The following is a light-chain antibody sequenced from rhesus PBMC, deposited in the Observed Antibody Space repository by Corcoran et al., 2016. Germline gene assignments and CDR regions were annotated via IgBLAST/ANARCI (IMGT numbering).Light chain of an antibody. Sequence: EIVMTQSPATLSLSPGERATLSCRASQSVSSYVAWYQQKPKQAPRLLIYAISSRATGIPDRFSGSGSVTDFTLTISSLEPEDFAVYYCQHYSNWPLTFGGGTKVEIK. CDR1: QSVSSY. J-gene: IGKJ4*01. V-gene: IGKV3S9*01. CDR3: QHYSNWPLT. CDR2: AIS.